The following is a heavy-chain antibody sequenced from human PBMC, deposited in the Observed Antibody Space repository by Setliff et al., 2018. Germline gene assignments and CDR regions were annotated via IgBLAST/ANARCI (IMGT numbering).Heavy chain of an antibody. J-gene: IGHJ4*02. Sequence: PSETLSLTCAVYGGSFSGHHWCWIRQPPWKGLEWIGEINHSGSANYNPSLKSRVTISLDTSKSQFSLRLSSLTAADTAVYYCARSGMPRLLYVGYWGLGTLVTVSS. CDR1: GGSFSGHH. CDR2: INHSGSA. V-gene: IGHV4-34*01. D-gene: IGHD2-21*01. CDR3: ARSGMPRLLYVGY.